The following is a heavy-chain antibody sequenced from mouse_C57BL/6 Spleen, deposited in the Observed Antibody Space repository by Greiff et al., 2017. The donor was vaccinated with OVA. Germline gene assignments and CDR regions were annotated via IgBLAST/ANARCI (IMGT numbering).Heavy chain of an antibody. J-gene: IGHJ3*01. CDR1: GFTFSNYW. D-gene: IGHD4-1*01. CDR3: TSWAWFAY. V-gene: IGHV6-3*01. Sequence: DVQLQESGGGLVQPGGSMKLSCVASGFTFSNYWMNWVRQSPEKGLEWVAQIRLKSDNYATHYAESVKGRFTISRDDSKSSVYLQMNNLRAEDTGIYYCTSWAWFAYWGQGTLVTVSA. CDR2: IRLKSDNYAT.